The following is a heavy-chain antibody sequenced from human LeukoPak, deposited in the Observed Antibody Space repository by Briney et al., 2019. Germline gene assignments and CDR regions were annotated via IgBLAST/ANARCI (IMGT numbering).Heavy chain of an antibody. J-gene: IGHJ4*02. V-gene: IGHV5-51*01. CDR1: GYSFTSYW. CDR2: VYPGDSGT. CDR3: ARPSNAAGDFDY. Sequence: RGESLTISGKGSGYSFTSYWIGWVRQMPGKGLDWMGIVYPGDSGTRYGPSFQGQVTISADTSISTASLQWSSLKASDTAMYYCARPSNAAGDFDYWGQGTLVTVSS. D-gene: IGHD2-8*01.